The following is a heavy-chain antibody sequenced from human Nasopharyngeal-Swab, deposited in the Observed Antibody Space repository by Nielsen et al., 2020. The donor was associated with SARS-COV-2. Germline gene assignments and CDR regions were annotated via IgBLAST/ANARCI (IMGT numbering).Heavy chain of an antibody. CDR3: AREPGGAAAGPLFDY. V-gene: IGHV6-1*01. J-gene: IGHJ4*02. D-gene: IGHD6-13*01. CDR2: TYYRSKWYN. Sequence: WIRQSPSRGLEWLGRTYYRSKWYNDYAASVKSRITINPKTSKNQFSLQLNSVTPEDTAVYYCAREPGGAAAGPLFDYWGQGTLVTGSS.